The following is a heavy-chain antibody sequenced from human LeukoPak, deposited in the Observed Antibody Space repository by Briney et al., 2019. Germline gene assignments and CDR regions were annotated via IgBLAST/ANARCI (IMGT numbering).Heavy chain of an antibody. CDR2: INHSGST. CDR1: GGSFSGYY. D-gene: IGHD3-10*01. J-gene: IGHJ6*02. Sequence: PSETLSLTCAVYGGSFSGYYWSWIRQPPGKGLEWIGEINHSGSTNYNPSLKSRVTISVDTSKNQFSLKLSSVTAADTAVYYCARGEKYYGSGSYYIPSYYYYYGMDVWGQGTTVTVSS. CDR3: ARGEKYYGSGSYYIPSYYYYYGMDV. V-gene: IGHV4-34*01.